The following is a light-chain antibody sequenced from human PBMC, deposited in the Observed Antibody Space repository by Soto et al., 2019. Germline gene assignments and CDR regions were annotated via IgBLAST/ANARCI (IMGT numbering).Light chain of an antibody. V-gene: IGKV1-5*01. CDR2: DAS. Sequence: DIQNTPSPSTPSVSLGERVTITFRASQSISSWLAWYQQKPGKAPKLLIYDASSLESGVPSRFSGSGSGTEFTLTISSLQPDDFATYYRQQLHSYSITFGQGIRLEIK. CDR1: QSISSW. CDR3: QQLHSYSIT. J-gene: IGKJ5*01.